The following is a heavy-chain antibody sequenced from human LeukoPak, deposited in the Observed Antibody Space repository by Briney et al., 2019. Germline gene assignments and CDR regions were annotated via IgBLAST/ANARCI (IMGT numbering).Heavy chain of an antibody. Sequence: ASVKVSCKASGYTFTSYGISWVRQAPGQGLEWMGWISAYNGNTNYAQKLQGRVTMTTDTSTSTAYMELRSLRSDDTAVYYCARAVPGSYYYYMDVWDKGTTVTVSS. CDR3: ARAVPGSYYYYMDV. D-gene: IGHD2-2*01. CDR2: ISAYNGNT. J-gene: IGHJ6*03. V-gene: IGHV1-18*01. CDR1: GYTFTSYG.